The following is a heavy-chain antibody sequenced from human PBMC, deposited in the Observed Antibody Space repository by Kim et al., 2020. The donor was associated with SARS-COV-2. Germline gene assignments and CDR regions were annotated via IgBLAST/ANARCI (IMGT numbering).Heavy chain of an antibody. D-gene: IGHD3-22*01. V-gene: IGHV4-59*13. Sequence: SETLSLTCTVSGASITNYYWSWIRQPPGKGLEWIGYIYYSGSTNYNPSLKSRVTISVDTSKNQFSLKLSSVTAADTAVYYCARESHSSGYYILDYWGQGTLVTVSS. CDR1: GASITNYY. J-gene: IGHJ4*02. CDR3: ARESHSSGYYILDY. CDR2: IYYSGST.